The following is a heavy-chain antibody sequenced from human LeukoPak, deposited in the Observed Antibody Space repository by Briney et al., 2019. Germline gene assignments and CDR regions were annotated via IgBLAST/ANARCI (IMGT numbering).Heavy chain of an antibody. D-gene: IGHD3-3*01. Sequence: GGSLRLSCAASGFTFSSYSMNWVRQAPGKGLEWVSYISSSSSTIYYADSVKGRFTISRDNAKNSLYLQMSSLRAEDTAVYYCARDEAFWSGYKPGMDVWGKGTTVTVSS. CDR2: ISSSSSTI. CDR1: GFTFSSYS. CDR3: ARDEAFWSGYKPGMDV. J-gene: IGHJ6*03. V-gene: IGHV3-48*04.